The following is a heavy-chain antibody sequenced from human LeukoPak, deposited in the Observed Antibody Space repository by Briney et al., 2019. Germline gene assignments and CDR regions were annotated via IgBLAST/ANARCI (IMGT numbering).Heavy chain of an antibody. CDR1: GFTFSSYA. Sequence: GGSLRLSCAASGFTFSSYAMSWVRQAPGKGLEWVSVVSDSGDSTYYSDSVKGRFTISRDNSKNTLYLQLNSLRAEDTAVYYCAKDESRGYYYFDSWGQGTLVTVSS. J-gene: IGHJ4*02. CDR2: VSDSGDST. D-gene: IGHD3-22*01. CDR3: AKDESRGYYYFDS. V-gene: IGHV3-23*01.